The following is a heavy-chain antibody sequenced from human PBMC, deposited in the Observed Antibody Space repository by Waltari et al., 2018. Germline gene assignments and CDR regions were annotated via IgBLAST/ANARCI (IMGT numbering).Heavy chain of an antibody. V-gene: IGHV3-7*01. J-gene: IGHJ4*02. D-gene: IGHD3-10*01. CDR1: GLPFSSYW. CDR2: IKQDGSEK. Sequence: EVQLVESGGGLVQPGGSLRLSCAASGLPFSSYWMSWVRQAPGKGLEWVTNIKQDGSEKYYVDSVKGRFTISRDNAKNSLYLQMNSLRAEDTAVYYCARGLYGSGRSLWGQGTLVTVSS. CDR3: ARGLYGSGRSL.